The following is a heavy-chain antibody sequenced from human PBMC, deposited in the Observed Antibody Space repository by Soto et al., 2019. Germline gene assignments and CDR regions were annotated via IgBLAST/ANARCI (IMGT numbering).Heavy chain of an antibody. V-gene: IGHV1-69*02. CDR1: GGTFSIYT. CDR3: ARKGRVDYYGSGSYSDY. CDR2: IIPILGIA. Sequence: SVKVSCKASGGTFSIYTISWVLQAPGQGLEWMGRIIPILGIANYAQKFQGRVTMTGNNSTSTAYMELSSLRSEDTAVYYCARKGRVDYYGSGSYSDYWGQGTLVTVSS. J-gene: IGHJ4*02. D-gene: IGHD3-10*01.